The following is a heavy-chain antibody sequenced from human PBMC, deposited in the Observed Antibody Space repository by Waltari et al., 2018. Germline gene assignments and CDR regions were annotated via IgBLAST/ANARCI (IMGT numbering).Heavy chain of an antibody. V-gene: IGHV1-8*01. CDR3: ARTNKRVYWFDP. CDR1: GSTFTSYD. J-gene: IGHJ5*02. CDR2: MNPNSGNT. Sequence: VQLVQSGAEVKKPGASVQVSCKASGSTFTSYDINWVRQATGQGLEWMGWMNPNSGNTGYAQKFQGRVTMTRNTSISTAYMELSSLRSEDTAVYYCARTNKRVYWFDPWGQGTLVTVSS.